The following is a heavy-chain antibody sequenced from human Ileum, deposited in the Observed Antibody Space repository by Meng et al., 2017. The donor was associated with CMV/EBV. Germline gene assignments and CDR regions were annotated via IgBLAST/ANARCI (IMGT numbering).Heavy chain of an antibody. CDR2: IYTSGSS. CDR3: AREGPTDWGRALDY. CDR1: GGSMSSYY. V-gene: IGHV4-4*07. J-gene: IGHJ4*02. Sequence: QVERQDAGPGLVKPSETRSLTCTVSGGSMSSYYWSWIRQPAGKGLEWIGRIYTSGSSNYNSSLKSRVTMSVDTSKNQFSMKLNSVTAADTAVYYCAREGPTDWGRALDYWGQGTLVTVSS. D-gene: IGHD7-27*01.